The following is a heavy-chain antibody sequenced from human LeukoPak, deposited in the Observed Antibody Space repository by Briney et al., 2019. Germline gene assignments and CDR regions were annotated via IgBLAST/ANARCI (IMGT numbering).Heavy chain of an antibody. V-gene: IGHV1-69*05. J-gene: IGHJ3*02. CDR3: ATASVPGAIEGPFDALDT. D-gene: IGHD2-2*02. Sequence: GASVQVSCKPSGGSFRYYDISWVRQPPGQGLEWMGRSIPLYATTKYAQRFQGRVTIITDASATTAYMELSSLRSEDTAVYYCATASVPGAIEGPFDALDTWGQGTMVTVSS. CDR2: SIPLYATT. CDR1: GGSFRYYD.